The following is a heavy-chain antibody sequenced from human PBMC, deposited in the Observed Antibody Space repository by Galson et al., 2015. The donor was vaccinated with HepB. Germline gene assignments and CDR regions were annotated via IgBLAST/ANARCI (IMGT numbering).Heavy chain of an antibody. CDR1: GFSFSIYA. V-gene: IGHV3-23*01. Sequence: SLRLSCAASGFSFSIYAMNWVRQAPGKGLEWVSTIDNDVVTAFYADSVKGRFTVSRDNSKNTVYLQMNNLRGEDTAVYYCAKARGMVLESWLFDYWGQGAPVTVSS. D-gene: IGHD3-16*01. CDR2: IDNDVVTA. J-gene: IGHJ4*02. CDR3: AKARGMVLESWLFDY.